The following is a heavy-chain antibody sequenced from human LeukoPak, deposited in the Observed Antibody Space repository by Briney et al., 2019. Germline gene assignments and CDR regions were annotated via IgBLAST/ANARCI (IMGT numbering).Heavy chain of an antibody. CDR3: ARTLWGLTLLSSDY. CDR1: GFMFNDYE. Sequence: GGSLRLSCVTSGFMFNDYEMNWVRQAPGKGLEWVAFISFSGMSIHYADSVKGRFTISRDNAKNSLYLQMNSLRAEDTAIYYCARTLWGLTLLSSDYWGQGTLVTVSS. D-gene: IGHD3-16*01. V-gene: IGHV3-48*03. J-gene: IGHJ4*02. CDR2: ISFSGMSI.